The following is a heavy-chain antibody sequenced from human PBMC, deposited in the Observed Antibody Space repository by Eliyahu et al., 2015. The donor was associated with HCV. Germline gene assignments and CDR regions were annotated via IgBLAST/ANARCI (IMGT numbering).Heavy chain of an antibody. CDR1: XFTFSSXW. V-gene: IGHV3-74*01. CDR2: IYSDGSSX. J-gene: IGHJ4*02. CDR3: ARVVGYSKLTY. Sequence: EVQLVESGGGLVQPGGSLRLSCAASXFTFSSXWMHWVRQAPGKGLVWVSRIYSDGSSXTYADSVKGRLTISRDNAKNTLYLQMNSLRAEDTAVYYCARVVGYSKLTYWGQGTLVTVSS. D-gene: IGHD2-8*01.